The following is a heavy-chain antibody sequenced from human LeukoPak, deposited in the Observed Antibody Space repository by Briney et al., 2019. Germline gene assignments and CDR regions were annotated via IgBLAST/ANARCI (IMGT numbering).Heavy chain of an antibody. Sequence: GGSLRLSCAASGFTFSSYGMHWVRQAPGKGLEWVAFIRYDGSNKYYADSVKGRFTISRDNSKNTLYLQMNSLRAEDTAVYYCAKRGEYYYGSGSPPGTAFDIWGQGTMVTVSS. CDR3: AKRGEYYYGSGSPPGTAFDI. CDR1: GFTFSSYG. V-gene: IGHV3-30*02. J-gene: IGHJ3*02. D-gene: IGHD3-10*01. CDR2: IRYDGSNK.